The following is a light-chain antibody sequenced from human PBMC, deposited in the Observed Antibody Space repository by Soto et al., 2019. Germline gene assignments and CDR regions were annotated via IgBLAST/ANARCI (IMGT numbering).Light chain of an antibody. CDR3: GTWDNSLNAV. V-gene: IGLV1-51*01. Sequence: QSVLTQPPSVSAAPGQKVSNSCSGSSFNIGSNYVSWYQQLPGTAPKVLIYANDKRPSGIPDRFSGSKSGTSATLGISGLQTVDEAEYYCGTWDNSLNAVFGGGTKLTVL. CDR1: SFNIGSNY. J-gene: IGLJ2*01. CDR2: AND.